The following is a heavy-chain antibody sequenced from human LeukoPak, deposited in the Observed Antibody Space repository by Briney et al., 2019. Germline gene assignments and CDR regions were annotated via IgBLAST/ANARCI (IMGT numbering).Heavy chain of an antibody. CDR3: ASAAHYRGGGDCYFDY. CDR1: GYSFTSYW. CDR2: IYPGDSNT. V-gene: IGHV5-51*01. Sequence: HGESLKISCKGSGYSFTSYWIGWVRQMPGKGLEWMGIIYPGDSNTRYSPSFQGQVTISADKSISTAYLQWSSLKASDTAIYYCASAAHYRGGGDCYFDYWGQGTLVTVSS. J-gene: IGHJ4*02. D-gene: IGHD2-21*02.